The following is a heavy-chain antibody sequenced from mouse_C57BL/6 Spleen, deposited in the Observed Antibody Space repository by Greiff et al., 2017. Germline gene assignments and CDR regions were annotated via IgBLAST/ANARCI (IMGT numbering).Heavy chain of an antibody. CDR1: GFSLTSYG. V-gene: IGHV2-2*01. CDR2: IWSGGST. J-gene: IGHJ3*01. D-gene: IGHD2-4*01. CDR3: ASNYDYDPAWFAY. Sequence: QVQLKESGPGLVQPSQSLSITCTVSGFSLTSYGVHWVRQSPGKGLEWLGVIWSGGSTDYNAAFISRLSISKDNSKSQVFFKMNSLQADDTAIDYCASNYDYDPAWFAYWGQGTLVTVSA.